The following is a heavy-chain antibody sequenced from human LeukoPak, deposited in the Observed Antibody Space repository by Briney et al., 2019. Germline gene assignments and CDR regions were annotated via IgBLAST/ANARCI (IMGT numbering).Heavy chain of an antibody. CDR3: AKEGDYYDSSGYSDLDY. V-gene: IGHV3-30*18. CDR2: ISYDGSNK. D-gene: IGHD3-22*01. J-gene: IGHJ4*02. Sequence: GRSLRLSCAASGFTFSSYGMHWVRQAPGKGLERVAVISYDGSNKYYADSVKGRFTISRDNSKNTLYLQMNSLRAEDTAVYYCAKEGDYYDSSGYSDLDYWGQGTLVTVSS. CDR1: GFTFSSYG.